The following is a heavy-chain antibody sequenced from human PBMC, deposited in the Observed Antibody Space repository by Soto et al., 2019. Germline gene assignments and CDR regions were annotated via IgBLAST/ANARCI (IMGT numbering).Heavy chain of an antibody. J-gene: IGHJ4*02. D-gene: IGHD5-18*01. Sequence: GGSLRLSCAASGFTFSNSGMHWVRQAPGKGLEWVAVIWYDGSNKYYADSVKGRFTISRDNSKNTIYLQMNSLRADDTAMYYCARDLGSVDTTNHIDYWGQGTLVTVSS. CDR1: GFTFSNSG. CDR3: ARDLGSVDTTNHIDY. V-gene: IGHV3-33*01. CDR2: IWYDGSNK.